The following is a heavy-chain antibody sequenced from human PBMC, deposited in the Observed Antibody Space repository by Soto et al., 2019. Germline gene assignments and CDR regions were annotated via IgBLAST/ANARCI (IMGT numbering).Heavy chain of an antibody. CDR1: GYTFSHYY. V-gene: IGHV1-46*01. Sequence: QVQLVRSGAEVKKPRASVKLSCRTSGYTFSHYYNHWVRQATGQGLEWLAIINPASGSTNYAQDFQGRVTLTMDTSTTTVYMELSGLSAEDTAIFYSARDLAAGDHWGQGTLVTVSS. CDR3: ARDLAAGDH. CDR2: INPASGST. J-gene: IGHJ4*02. D-gene: IGHD6-13*01.